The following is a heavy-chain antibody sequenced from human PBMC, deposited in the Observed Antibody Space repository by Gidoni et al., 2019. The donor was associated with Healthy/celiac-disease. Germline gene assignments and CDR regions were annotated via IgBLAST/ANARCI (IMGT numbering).Heavy chain of an antibody. CDR1: GFTVSSNY. D-gene: IGHD3-9*01. CDR2: IYSGGST. J-gene: IGHJ6*02. Sequence: EVQLVETGGGLIQPGGSLRLSCAASGFTVSSNYMSWFRQAPGKGLEWVSVIYSGGSTYYADSVKVRFTISRDNSKNTLYLQMNSLRAEDTAVYYCARDAADYDILTGYYRGYRGMDVWGQGTTVTVSS. CDR3: ARDAADYDILTGYYRGYRGMDV. V-gene: IGHV3-53*02.